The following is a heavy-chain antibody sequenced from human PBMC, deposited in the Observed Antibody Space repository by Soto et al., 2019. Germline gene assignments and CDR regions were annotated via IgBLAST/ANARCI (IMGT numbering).Heavy chain of an antibody. CDR2: VSGSGSNT. D-gene: IGHD6-13*01. CDR1: GFTFSSYA. Sequence: EAQLLESGGGLVQPGGSLRLSCAASGFTFSSYALSWVRQSPGKGLEWVSAVSGSGSNTYYADSVKGRFTISRDNSKNTLYLQMNSLRAEDTAVYYCASPGIAGGPCWGQGTLVTVSS. CDR3: ASPGIAGGPC. V-gene: IGHV3-23*01. J-gene: IGHJ4*02.